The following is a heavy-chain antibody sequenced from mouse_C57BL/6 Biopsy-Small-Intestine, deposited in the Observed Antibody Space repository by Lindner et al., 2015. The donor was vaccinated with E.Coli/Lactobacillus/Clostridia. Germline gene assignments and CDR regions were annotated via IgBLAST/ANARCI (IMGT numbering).Heavy chain of an antibody. CDR2: IYPGDGDT. Sequence: VQLQESGAELVRPGASVKISCKASGYAFSSSWMNWVKQRPGKGLEWIGRIYPGDGDTNYNGKFKGKATLTADKSSSTAYMQLSSLTSEDSAVYFCARSGAYYSNYGRYFDVWGAGTTVTVSS. D-gene: IGHD2-5*01. V-gene: IGHV1-82*01. CDR3: ARSGAYYSNYGRYFDV. J-gene: IGHJ1*01. CDR1: GYAFSSSW.